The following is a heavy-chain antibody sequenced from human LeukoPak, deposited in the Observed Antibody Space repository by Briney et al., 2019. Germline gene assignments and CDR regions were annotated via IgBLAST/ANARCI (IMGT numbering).Heavy chain of an antibody. D-gene: IGHD2-2*01. Sequence: GGSLRLSCAASGFTFSDYYMSWIRQAPGKGLEWVSYISSSGSTIYYADSVKGRFTISRDNAKNSLYLQMNSLRAEDTAVYYCARDMRVGGPCSSTSCVPAYYYGMDVWGQGTTVTVSS. J-gene: IGHJ6*02. V-gene: IGHV3-11*01. CDR1: GFTFSDYY. CDR3: ARDMRVGGPCSSTSCVPAYYYGMDV. CDR2: ISSSGSTI.